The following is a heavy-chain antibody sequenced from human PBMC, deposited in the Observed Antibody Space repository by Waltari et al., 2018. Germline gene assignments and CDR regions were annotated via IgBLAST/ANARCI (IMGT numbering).Heavy chain of an antibody. Sequence: EVQLVESGGGLMQPGGSLKLSCAASGFTVSNNFISWVRQAPGKGLDWLEYMVRDGSTDYADSVKGRLTISRDSSRNTVFLEMDNLRAEDTAVYFCAGNNGDLHRGAFDIWGQGTMVTVSS. CDR3: AGNNGDLHRGAFDI. J-gene: IGHJ3*02. V-gene: IGHV3-53*01. D-gene: IGHD4-17*01. CDR2: MVRDGST. CDR1: GFTVSNNF.